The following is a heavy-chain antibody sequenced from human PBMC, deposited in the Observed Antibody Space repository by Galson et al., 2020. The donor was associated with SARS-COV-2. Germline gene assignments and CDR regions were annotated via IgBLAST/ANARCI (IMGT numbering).Heavy chain of an antibody. V-gene: IGHV3-33*01. CDR3: AIPQPNSSSWYSDYFDY. Sequence: TGGSLRLSCAASGFTFSSYGMHWVRQAPGKGLEWVAVIWYDGSNKYYADSVKGRFTISRDNSKNTLYLQMNSLRAEDTAVYYCAIPQPNSSSWYSDYFDYWGQGTLVTVSS. J-gene: IGHJ4*02. CDR1: GFTFSSYG. D-gene: IGHD6-13*01. CDR2: IWYDGSNK.